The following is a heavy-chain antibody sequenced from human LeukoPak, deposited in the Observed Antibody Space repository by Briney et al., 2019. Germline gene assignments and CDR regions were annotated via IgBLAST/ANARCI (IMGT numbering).Heavy chain of an antibody. Sequence: GGSLRLSCAASGFTLSSYSMNWVRQAPGKGLEWVLSISSSSSYIYYADSVKGRFTIPRDNAKNSLYLQMNSLRAEDTAVYYCASRGGTRLYYYYMDVWGKGTTVTVSS. V-gene: IGHV3-21*01. CDR1: GFTLSSYS. CDR2: ISSSSSYI. D-gene: IGHD2-15*01. CDR3: ASRGGTRLYYYYMDV. J-gene: IGHJ6*03.